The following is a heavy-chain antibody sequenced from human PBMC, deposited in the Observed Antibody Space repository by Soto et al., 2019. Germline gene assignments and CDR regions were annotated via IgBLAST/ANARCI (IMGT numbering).Heavy chain of an antibody. D-gene: IGHD3-22*01. J-gene: IGHJ4*02. CDR3: ARDSYDSSGYYAY. Sequence: EVQLVETGGGLIQPGGSLRLSCAASGFTVSSNYMSWVRQAPGKGLEWVSVIYSGGSTYYADSVKGRFTISRDNSKNTLYLQMNSLRAEDTAVYYCARDSYDSSGYYAYWGQGTLVTVSS. CDR1: GFTVSSNY. CDR2: IYSGGST. V-gene: IGHV3-53*02.